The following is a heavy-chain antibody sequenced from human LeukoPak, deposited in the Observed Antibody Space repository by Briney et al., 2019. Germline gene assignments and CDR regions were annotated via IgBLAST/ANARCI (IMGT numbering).Heavy chain of an antibody. J-gene: IGHJ5*02. CDR2: INPSGGST. CDR3: ARELIAAAGGFDP. V-gene: IGHV1-46*01. CDR1: GYAFTSYY. D-gene: IGHD6-13*01. Sequence: RASVKVSCKASGYAFTSYYMHWVRQAPGQGLEWMGIINPSGGSTSYAQKFQGRVTMTRDTSTSTVYMELSSLRSEDTAVYYCARELIAAAGGFDPWGQGTLVTVSS.